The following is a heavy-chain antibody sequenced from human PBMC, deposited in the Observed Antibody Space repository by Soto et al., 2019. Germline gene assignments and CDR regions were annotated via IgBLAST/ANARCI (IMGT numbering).Heavy chain of an antibody. CDR1: GFTFSSYG. CDR3: AREGGYSGYDPDKIGGEYFQH. J-gene: IGHJ1*01. CDR2: IWYDGSNK. Sequence: PGVSLRLSCAASGFTFSSYGMHWVRQAPGKGLEWVAVIWYDGSNKYYADSVKGRFTISRDNSKNTLYLQMNSLRAEDTAVYYCAREGGYSGYDPDKIGGEYFQHWGQGTLVTVSS. D-gene: IGHD5-12*01. V-gene: IGHV3-33*01.